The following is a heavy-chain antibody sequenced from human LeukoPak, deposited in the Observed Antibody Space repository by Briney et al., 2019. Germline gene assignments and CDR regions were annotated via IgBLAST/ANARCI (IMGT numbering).Heavy chain of an antibody. J-gene: IGHJ4*02. CDR1: GYTFNNNG. CDR2: ISAYNGDT. CDR3: ARDGRFGELFDS. D-gene: IGHD3-10*01. V-gene: IGHV1-18*01. Sequence: ASVKVSCKASGYTFNNNGISWVRQAPGQGLEWMGWISAYNGDTNYAQKLQGRVTMTTDTSTSTAYMEVRSLRSDDTAVYYCARDGRFGELFDSWGKGTLVTVS.